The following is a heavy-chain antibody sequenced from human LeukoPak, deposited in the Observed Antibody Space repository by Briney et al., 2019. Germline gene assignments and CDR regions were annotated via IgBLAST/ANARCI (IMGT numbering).Heavy chain of an antibody. J-gene: IGHJ3*01. CDR3: AKGGIFSDSDAFDF. CDR2: TSYDGINK. D-gene: IGHD2-8*02. V-gene: IGHV3-30*18. Sequence: GGSLRLSCAASGFTFSTYDIHWVRQAPGKGLEWVALTSYDGINKYYADSVKGRFTISRDNSKNTLYLQMNSLRAEDTAVYYCAKGGIFSDSDAFDFWGQGTMVTVSS. CDR1: GFTFSTYD.